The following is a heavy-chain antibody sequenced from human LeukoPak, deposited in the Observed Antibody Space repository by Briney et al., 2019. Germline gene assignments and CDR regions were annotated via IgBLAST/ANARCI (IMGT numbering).Heavy chain of an antibody. Sequence: ETLSLTCTVSGYSITSGYYWGWIRQPPGKGLEWIGSIYYSGRIYYNASLKSRVTISVDTSKNHFSLKLTSVTAADTAVYYCARAPWAYGNYVHAFDIWGHGTMVTVSS. V-gene: IGHV4-38-2*02. CDR3: ARAPWAYGNYVHAFDI. J-gene: IGHJ3*02. D-gene: IGHD4-11*01. CDR2: IYYSGRI. CDR1: GYSITSGYY.